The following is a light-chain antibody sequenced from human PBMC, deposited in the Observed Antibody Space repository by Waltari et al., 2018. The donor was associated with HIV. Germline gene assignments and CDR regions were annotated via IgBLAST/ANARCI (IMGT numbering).Light chain of an antibody. CDR1: FRDVGGYTF. Sequence: QSALTQPRSVSGSPGQSVTIPCSGTFRDVGGYTFVSWYQQHSGKAPKLVIFEVNKRPSGVPDRFSGSKSGNTASLTVSGLQAEDEADYFCCSYAGSFTLLFGGGTNLAVL. V-gene: IGLV2-11*01. CDR3: CSYAGSFTLL. CDR2: EVN. J-gene: IGLJ3*02.